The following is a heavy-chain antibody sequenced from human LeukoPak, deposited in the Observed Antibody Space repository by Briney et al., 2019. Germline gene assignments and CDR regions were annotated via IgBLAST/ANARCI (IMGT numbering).Heavy chain of an antibody. Sequence: GGSLGLSCAASGFTVSSNYMSWVRQAPGKGLEWVSVIYSGGSTYYADSVKGRFTISRDNSKNTLYLQMNSLRAEDTAVYYRARHQATGGFWFDPWGQGTLVTVSS. D-gene: IGHD3-16*01. CDR3: ARHQATGGFWFDP. CDR1: GFTVSSNY. J-gene: IGHJ5*02. CDR2: IYSGGST. V-gene: IGHV3-53*01.